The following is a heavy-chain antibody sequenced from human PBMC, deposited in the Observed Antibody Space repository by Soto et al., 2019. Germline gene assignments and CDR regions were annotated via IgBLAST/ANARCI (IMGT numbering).Heavy chain of an antibody. J-gene: IGHJ6*02. Sequence: QVQLVESGGGVVQPGRSLILSCAASGFTFSSYGTHWVRQAPGKGLEWVAVISFDGINKYYADSVKGRFTIPRDNSKNMLYMQVARLRAEDPAVYYSAKVREPQLVIIGMDVWCQGTTVTVCS. CDR3: AKVREPQLVIIGMDV. CDR2: ISFDGINK. V-gene: IGHV3-30*18. CDR1: GFTFSSYG. D-gene: IGHD6-13*01.